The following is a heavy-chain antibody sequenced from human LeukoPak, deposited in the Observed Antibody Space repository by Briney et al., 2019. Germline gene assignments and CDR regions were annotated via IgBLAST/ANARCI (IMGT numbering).Heavy chain of an antibody. CDR1: RFTFSSYA. CDR2: ISSNGGST. D-gene: IGHD1-26*01. J-gene: IGHJ4*02. Sequence: QTGGSLRLSCAASRFTFSSYAMHWVRQAPGKGLEYVSAISSNGGSTYYANSVKGRFTISRDNSKNTLYLQMGSLRAEDMAVYYCARVVGEWELQYYFDYWGQGTLVTVSS. CDR3: ARVVGEWELQYYFDY. V-gene: IGHV3-64*01.